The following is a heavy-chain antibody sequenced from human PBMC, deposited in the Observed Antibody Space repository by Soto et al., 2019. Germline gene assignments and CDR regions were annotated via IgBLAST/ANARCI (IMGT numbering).Heavy chain of an antibody. CDR1: GGSFSGYS. J-gene: IGHJ6*02. V-gene: IGHV4-34*01. CDR2: INHSGTT. CDR3: ARARFDSWSHIYYGLDV. Sequence: PSETLSLTCAVYGGSFSGYSWTWLRQPPGKGLEWIGEINHSGTTDYNPALKSRVTMSADTSKNQFSLRMTSVTAADRAVYYCARARFDSWSHIYYGLDVWGQGTTVTVSS. D-gene: IGHD3-3*01.